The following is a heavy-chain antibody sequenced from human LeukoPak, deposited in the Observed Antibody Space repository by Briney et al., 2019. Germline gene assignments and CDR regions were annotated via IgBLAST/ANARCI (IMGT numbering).Heavy chain of an antibody. CDR2: IRGGGPET. CDR1: GFSFNIYD. CDR3: VRGIRAPDF. Sequence: GESLRLSCVASGFSFNIYDMSWFRQAPGKGLEWVSGIRGGGPETYYADSVKGRFSISRDNSKNTLFLQTNGLRAEDSAIYYCVRGIRAPDFWGQGALVTVSS. J-gene: IGHJ4*02. V-gene: IGHV3-23*01.